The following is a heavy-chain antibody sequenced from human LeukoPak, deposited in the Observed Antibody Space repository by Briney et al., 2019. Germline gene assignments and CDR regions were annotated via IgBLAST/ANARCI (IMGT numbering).Heavy chain of an antibody. Sequence: SETLSLTCAVSDGSISSGGYSWSWIRQPPGKGLEWIGYIYHSGNTYYNPSLKSRVTISVDRSKNQFSLELTSVTAADTAVYYCARAERFVDIANWFDPWGQGTLVTVSS. CDR2: IYHSGNT. D-gene: IGHD5-12*01. V-gene: IGHV4-30-2*01. CDR3: ARAERFVDIANWFDP. CDR1: DGSISSGGYS. J-gene: IGHJ5*02.